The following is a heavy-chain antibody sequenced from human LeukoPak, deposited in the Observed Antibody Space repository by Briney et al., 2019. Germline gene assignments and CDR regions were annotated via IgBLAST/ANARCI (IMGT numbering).Heavy chain of an antibody. CDR2: ISWNSGSI. CDR3: AKDLHYYGSGYYYGMDV. CDR1: GFTFDDYA. V-gene: IGHV3-9*01. J-gene: IGHJ6*02. Sequence: GGSLRLSCAASGFTFDDYAMHWVRQAPGKGLEWVSGISWNSGSIGYADSVKGRFTISRDNAKNSLYLQMNSLRAEDTALYYCAKDLHYYGSGYYYGMDVWGQGTTVTVSS. D-gene: IGHD3-10*01.